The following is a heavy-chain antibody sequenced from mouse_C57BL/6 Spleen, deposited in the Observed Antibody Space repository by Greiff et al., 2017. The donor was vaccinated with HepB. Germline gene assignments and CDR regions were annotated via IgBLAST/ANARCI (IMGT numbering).Heavy chain of an antibody. D-gene: IGHD1-1*01. V-gene: IGHV1-82*01. CDR2: IYPGDGDT. J-gene: IGHJ2*01. CDR3: ASPTVVATDYFDY. CDR1: GYAFSSSW. Sequence: VKLMESGPELVKPGASVKISCKASGYAFSSSWMNWVKQRPGKGLEWIGRIYPGDGDTNYNGKFKGKATLTADKSSSTAYMQLSSLTSEDSAVYFCASPTVVATDYFDYWGQGTTLTVSS.